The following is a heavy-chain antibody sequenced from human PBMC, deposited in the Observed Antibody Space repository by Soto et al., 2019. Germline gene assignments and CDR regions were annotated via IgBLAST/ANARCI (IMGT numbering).Heavy chain of an antibody. CDR3: ARDGQDCSGGSCYYFLDY. J-gene: IGHJ4*02. D-gene: IGHD2-15*01. CDR1: VYTFTSYG. CDR2: ISAYNGDT. V-gene: IGHV1-18*04. Sequence: XSVKVSCKGSVYTFTSYGISWVRQAPGQGLEWMGWISAYNGDTNYAQKLQGRVTMTTDTSTSTAYMELRSLRSDDTAVYYCARDGQDCSGGSCYYFLDYWGQGTLVTVSS.